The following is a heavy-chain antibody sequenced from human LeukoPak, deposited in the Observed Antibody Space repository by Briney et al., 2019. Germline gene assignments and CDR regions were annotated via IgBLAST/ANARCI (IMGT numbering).Heavy chain of an antibody. CDR1: RFSFSDLY. J-gene: IGHJ4*02. D-gene: IGHD3-10*01. CDR2: IKHRSHSYTT. Sequence: GGSLRLSCAASRFSFSDLYMGWVRQAPGKGLEWVGRIKHRSHSYTTDYAASVKGRFTISRDDSKNSLYLQMNSLKTDDTAVYYCTREYYNRFDYWGQGTLVTVSS. CDR3: TREYYNRFDY. V-gene: IGHV3-72*01.